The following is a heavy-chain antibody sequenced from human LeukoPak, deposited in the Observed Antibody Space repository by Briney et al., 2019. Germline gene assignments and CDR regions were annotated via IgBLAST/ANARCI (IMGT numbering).Heavy chain of an antibody. Sequence: ASVRVSCKASGYTFTDDYMHWVRQAPGQGLGWMGWINPNSAATNYAQKFQGRVAMTRDTSISTAYMELSILGSDDTAVYYCARDRSADCSLDYWGQGTLVTVSS. CDR2: INPNSAAT. CDR3: ARDRSADCSLDY. V-gene: IGHV1-2*02. D-gene: IGHD2-21*02. J-gene: IGHJ4*02. CDR1: GYTFTDDY.